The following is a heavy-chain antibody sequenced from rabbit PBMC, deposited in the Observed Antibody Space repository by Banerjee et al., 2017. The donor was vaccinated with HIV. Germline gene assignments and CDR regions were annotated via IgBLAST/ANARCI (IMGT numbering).Heavy chain of an antibody. CDR2: IYVGSCGST. J-gene: IGHJ4*01. CDR1: GFSFSSSYY. D-gene: IGHD4-1*01. Sequence: QSLEESGGDLVKPGASLTLTCTASGFSFSSSYYMCWVRQAPGKWLEWIACIYVGSCGSTCYASWAEGLFTISKTASTAVTRQMAGLTAAYMATYFCARDGSGWGANFNLWGPGTLVTDS. V-gene: IGHV1S40*01. CDR3: ARDGSGWGANFNL.